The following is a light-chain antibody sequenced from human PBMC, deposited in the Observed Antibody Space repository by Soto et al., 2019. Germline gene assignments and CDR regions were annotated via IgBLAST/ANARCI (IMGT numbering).Light chain of an antibody. Sequence: QSALTQPASVSGSPGQSITISCTGTSSDVGAYNLVSWYQHHPGKTPKLLIYEVSNRPSGVSNRFSASKSDSTASLMISGLQAEDEAHYYCSSFTSSSAWVFGGGTKVTVL. CDR2: EVS. CDR3: SSFTSSSAWV. CDR1: SSDVGAYNL. V-gene: IGLV2-14*01. J-gene: IGLJ3*02.